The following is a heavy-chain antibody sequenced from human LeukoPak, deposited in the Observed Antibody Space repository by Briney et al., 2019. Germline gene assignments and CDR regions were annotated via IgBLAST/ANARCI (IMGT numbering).Heavy chain of an antibody. V-gene: IGHV3-53*01. Sequence: PGGSLRLSCAASGFTVSSNYMSWVRQAPGKGLEWVSVIYSGGSTYYADSVKGRFTISRDNSKNTLYLQMNSLRAEDTAVYYCARGARDCSSTSCYYYYYYMDVWGKGTTVTVSS. CDR2: IYSGGST. CDR3: ARGARDCSSTSCYYYYYYMDV. D-gene: IGHD2-2*01. J-gene: IGHJ6*03. CDR1: GFTVSSNY.